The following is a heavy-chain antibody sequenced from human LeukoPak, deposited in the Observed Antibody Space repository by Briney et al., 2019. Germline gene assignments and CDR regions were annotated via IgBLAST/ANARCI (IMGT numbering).Heavy chain of an antibody. CDR2: IIPIFGTA. J-gene: IGHJ4*02. V-gene: IGHV1-69*01. CDR3: ARPQEYYDFWSGYYLFDY. CDR1: GGTFSSYA. Sequence: SVKVSCKASGGTFSSYAINWVRQAPGQGLEWMGGIIPIFGTANYAQKFQGRVTITADESTSTAYMELSSLRSEDTAVYYCARPQEYYDFWSGYYLFDYWGQGTLVTVSS. D-gene: IGHD3-3*01.